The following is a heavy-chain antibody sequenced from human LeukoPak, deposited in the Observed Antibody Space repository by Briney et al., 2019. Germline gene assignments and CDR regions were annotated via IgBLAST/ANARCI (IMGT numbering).Heavy chain of an antibody. V-gene: IGHV1-2*02. Sequence: GASVKVSCKASGYTFTGYYMHWVRQAPGQGLEWMGWINPNSGGTNYAQKFQGRVTMTRDTSISTAYMELSRLRSDDTAVYYCARELRRSYSSSDFDYWGQGTLATVFS. CDR3: ARELRRSYSSSDFDY. J-gene: IGHJ4*02. CDR1: GYTFTGYY. D-gene: IGHD6-6*01. CDR2: INPNSGGT.